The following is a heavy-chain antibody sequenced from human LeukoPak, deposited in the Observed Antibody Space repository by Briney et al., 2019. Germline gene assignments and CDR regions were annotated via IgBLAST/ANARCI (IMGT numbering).Heavy chain of an antibody. CDR3: ARADGAVGDAFDI. D-gene: IGHD6-19*01. CDR1: GYTFTGYY. J-gene: IGHJ3*02. Sequence: ALVKVSCKASGYTFTGYYMHWVRQAPGQGLEWMGWINPNSGGTNYAQKFQGWVTMTRDTSISTAYMELSRLRSDDTAVYYCARADGAVGDAFDIWGQGTMVTVSS. V-gene: IGHV1-2*04. CDR2: INPNSGGT.